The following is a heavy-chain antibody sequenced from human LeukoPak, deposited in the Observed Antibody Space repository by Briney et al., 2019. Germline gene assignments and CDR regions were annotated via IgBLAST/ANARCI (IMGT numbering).Heavy chain of an antibody. CDR2: INHSGST. J-gene: IGHJ4*02. CDR1: GGSFSGYY. CDR3: VTNWNDSYALY. Sequence: SETLSLTCAVYGGSFSGYYWSWIRQPPGKGLEWIGEINHSGSTNYNPSLKSRVTISVDASKNQFSLKLSSVTAADTAVYYCVTNWNDSYALYWGQGTLVTVSS. D-gene: IGHD1-20*01. V-gene: IGHV4-34*01.